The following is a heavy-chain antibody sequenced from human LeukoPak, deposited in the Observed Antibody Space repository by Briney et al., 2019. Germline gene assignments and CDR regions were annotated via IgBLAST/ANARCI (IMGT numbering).Heavy chain of an antibody. CDR2: IRFDGTNK. CDR3: AKDIRPATVSVPATMDY. J-gene: IGHJ4*02. V-gene: IGHV3-30*02. D-gene: IGHD2-2*01. CDR1: GFTFSNYV. Sequence: GGSLRLSCAASGFTFSNYVMHWVRQAPGKGLEWVAFIRFDGTNKNYADSVKGRFTIARDNSKNTLYLEMNSLRAEDTAVYYCAKDIRPATVSVPATMDYWGQGTLVTVSS.